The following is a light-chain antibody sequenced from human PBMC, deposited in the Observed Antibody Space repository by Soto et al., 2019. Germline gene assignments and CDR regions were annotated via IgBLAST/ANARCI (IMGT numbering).Light chain of an antibody. CDR3: QQTYSSPIT. Sequence: DIQTTQSPSSLSASVGDRVTITCPASQTISSYLNWYQQKPGKVPKLLIYASTNLQSGVPLRFSGRGAGTDFTLTIRNLQPEDFATYYCQQTYSSPITFGQGTRLEIK. CDR1: QTISSY. J-gene: IGKJ5*01. V-gene: IGKV1-39*01. CDR2: AST.